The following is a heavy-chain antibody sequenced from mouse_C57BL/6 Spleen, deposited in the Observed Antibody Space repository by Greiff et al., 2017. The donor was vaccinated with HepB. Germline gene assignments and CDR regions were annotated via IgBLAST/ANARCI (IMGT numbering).Heavy chain of an antibody. Sequence: QVQLKQSGPELVKPGASVKLSCKASGYTFTSYDINWVKQRPGQGLEWIGWIYPRDGSTKYNEKFKGKATLTVDTSSSTAYMELHSLTSEDSAVYFCARGGKTGPAWFAYWGQGTLVTVSA. CDR3: ARGGKTGPAWFAY. J-gene: IGHJ3*01. D-gene: IGHD4-1*01. CDR2: IYPRDGST. CDR1: GYTFTSYD. V-gene: IGHV1-85*01.